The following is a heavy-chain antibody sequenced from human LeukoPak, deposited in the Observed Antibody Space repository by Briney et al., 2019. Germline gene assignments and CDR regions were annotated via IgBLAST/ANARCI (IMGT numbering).Heavy chain of an antibody. CDR2: ISAYNGNT. J-gene: IGHJ4*02. D-gene: IGHD3-22*01. Sequence: ASVKVSCKASGYTFTSYGISWVRQAPGQGLEWMGWISAYNGNTNYAQKLQGRVTMTTDTSTSTAYMELRSLRSDDTAVYYCARVPPYSSGYYAAGLQHWGQGTLVTVSS. CDR3: ARVPPYSSGYYAAGLQH. CDR1: GYTFTSYG. V-gene: IGHV1-18*01.